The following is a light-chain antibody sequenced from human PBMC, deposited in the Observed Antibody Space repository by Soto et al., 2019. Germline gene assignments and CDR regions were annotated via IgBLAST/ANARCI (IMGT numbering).Light chain of an antibody. V-gene: IGKV2-30*01. CDR3: MRDGNXLPS. CDR1: QRIVYSGGTY. J-gene: IGKJ3*01. CDR2: TVS. Sequence: DGVMTQSPHSLPVTLGQPASISCMSSQRIVYSGGTYLSWFHQRPCQSPMRLIYTVSNLDSGVPDSLSGSGSGTQFTLNIRRLEPEHLGAYSSMRDGNXLPSFGRGTTV.